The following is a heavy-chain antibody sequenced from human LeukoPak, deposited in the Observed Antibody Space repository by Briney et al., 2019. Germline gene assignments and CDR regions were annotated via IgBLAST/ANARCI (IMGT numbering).Heavy chain of an antibody. D-gene: IGHD2-15*01. J-gene: IGHJ4*02. CDR3: ARQTRRDCSGGSCFTTPGDY. V-gene: IGHV1-2*02. Sequence: ASVKVSCKASGYTFTGYYMHWVRQAPGQGLEWMGWINPNSGGTNYAQKFQGRVTMTRDTSISTAYMELSRLRSDDTAVYYCARQTRRDCSGGSCFTTPGDYWGQGTLVTVSS. CDR2: INPNSGGT. CDR1: GYTFTGYY.